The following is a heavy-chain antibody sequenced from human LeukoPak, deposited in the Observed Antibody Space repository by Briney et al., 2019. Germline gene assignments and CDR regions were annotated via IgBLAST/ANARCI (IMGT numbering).Heavy chain of an antibody. J-gene: IGHJ4*02. CDR3: ARGATPPEFDY. CDR2: IYYSGST. D-gene: IGHD1-26*01. Sequence: SETLSLTCTVSGGSISSYYWSWIRQPPGKGLEWIGYIYYSGSTNYNPSLKSRVTISVDTSKNQFSLKLSSVTAADTAVYYCARGATPPEFDYWGQGTLVTVSS. V-gene: IGHV4-59*01. CDR1: GGSISSYY.